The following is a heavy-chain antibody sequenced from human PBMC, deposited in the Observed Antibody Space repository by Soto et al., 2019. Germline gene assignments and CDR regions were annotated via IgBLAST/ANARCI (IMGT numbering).Heavy chain of an antibody. CDR1: DGSISNFY. V-gene: IGHV4-59*01. CDR2: ISSSGNT. J-gene: IGHJ3*02. CDR3: ARDXTVTTFAPNERNGAFDI. D-gene: IGHD4-17*01. Sequence: PSETLSLTCTVSDGSISNFYWSWIRQPPGKGLEWIGYISSSGNTNYNPSLKSRVSISVDTSKNQFSLNLTSVTAADTAVYYCARDXTVTTFAPNERNGAFDIWGQGTMVTVSS.